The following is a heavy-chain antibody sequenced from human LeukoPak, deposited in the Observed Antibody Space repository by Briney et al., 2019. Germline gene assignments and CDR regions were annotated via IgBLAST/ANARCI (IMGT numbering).Heavy chain of an antibody. V-gene: IGHV3-53*01. D-gene: IGHD3-22*01. Sequence: GGSLRLSCAASGFTVSGNYMSWVRQAPGKGLEWVSVIYSGGSTYYADSVKGRFTISRDNSKNTLYLQMNSLRAEDTAVYYCARERLGVDYYDSSGYLRGYFDYWGQGTLVTVSS. J-gene: IGHJ4*02. CDR2: IYSGGST. CDR1: GFTVSGNY. CDR3: ARERLGVDYYDSSGYLRGYFDY.